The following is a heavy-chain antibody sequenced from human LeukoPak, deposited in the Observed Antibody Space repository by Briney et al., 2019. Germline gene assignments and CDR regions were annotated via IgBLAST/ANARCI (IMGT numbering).Heavy chain of an antibody. Sequence: SETLSLTCTVSGGSISSYYGSWIRQPPGKGLEWIGYIYYSGSTNYNPSLKSRVTISVDTSKNQFSLKLSSVTAADTAVYYCARMRDIVVVPAAYFDYWGQGTLVTVSS. J-gene: IGHJ4*02. D-gene: IGHD2-2*01. CDR3: ARMRDIVVVPAAYFDY. CDR1: GGSISSYY. V-gene: IGHV4-59*08. CDR2: IYYSGST.